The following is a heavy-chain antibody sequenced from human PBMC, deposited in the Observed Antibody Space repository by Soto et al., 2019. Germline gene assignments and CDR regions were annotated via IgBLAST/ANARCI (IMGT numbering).Heavy chain of an antibody. J-gene: IGHJ4*02. Sequence: ASVNVSCKSSGYTFTGYYIHWVRQAPGQGLEWMGWINPNSGGTYYLQKFQGRVTMTRDTSITSVYMEMRGLTYDDTAVFYCARGNSGDDDEFDYWGQGTPVTVSS. CDR1: GYTFTGYY. CDR3: ARGNSGDDDEFDY. D-gene: IGHD5-12*01. CDR2: INPNSGGT. V-gene: IGHV1-2*02.